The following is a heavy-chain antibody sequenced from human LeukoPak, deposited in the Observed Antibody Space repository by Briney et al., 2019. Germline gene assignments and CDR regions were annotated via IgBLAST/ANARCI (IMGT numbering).Heavy chain of an antibody. CDR3: ARDSGEYYYDSSGFPY. Sequence: SVKVSCKASGGTFSSYAISWVRRAPGQGHEWMGRIIPIFGTANYAQKFQGRVTITTDESTSTAYMELSSLRSEDTAVYYCARDSGEYYYDSSGFPYWGQGTLVTVSS. CDR1: GGTFSSYA. D-gene: IGHD3-22*01. J-gene: IGHJ4*02. CDR2: IIPIFGTA. V-gene: IGHV1-69*05.